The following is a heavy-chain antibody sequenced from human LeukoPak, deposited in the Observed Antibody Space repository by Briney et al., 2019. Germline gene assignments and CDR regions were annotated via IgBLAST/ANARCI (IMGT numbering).Heavy chain of an antibody. CDR2: ISYDGSNK. CDR3: ARSRRASNIVVVTAIPGYYYGMDV. J-gene: IGHJ6*02. V-gene: IGHV3-30*04. CDR1: GFTFSSYA. Sequence: PGGSLRLSCAASGFTFSSYAMHWVRQAPGKGLEWVAVISYDGSNKYYADSVKGRFTISRDNSKNTLYLQMNSLGAEDTAVYYCARSRRASNIVVVTAIPGYYYGMDVWGQGTTVTVSS. D-gene: IGHD2-21*02.